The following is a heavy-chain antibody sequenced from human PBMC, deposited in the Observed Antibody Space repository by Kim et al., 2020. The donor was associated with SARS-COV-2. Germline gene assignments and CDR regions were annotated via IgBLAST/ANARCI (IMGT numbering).Heavy chain of an antibody. Sequence: GGSLRLSCAASGFTFSSYEMNWVRQAPGKGLEWVSYIWGSGGSIYYVDSVKGRFTISRDNAKNSLYLQMNSLRAEDTALYYCARDLLGSGGSNEYWGQRTLGSVSS. V-gene: IGHV3-48*03. CDR1: GFTFSSYE. CDR2: IWGSGGSI. CDR3: ARDLLGSGGSNEY. J-gene: IGHJ4*02. D-gene: IGHD2-15*01.